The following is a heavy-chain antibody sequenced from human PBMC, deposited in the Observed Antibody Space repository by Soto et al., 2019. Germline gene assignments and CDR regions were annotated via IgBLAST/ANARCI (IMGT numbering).Heavy chain of an antibody. D-gene: IGHD5-18*01. Sequence: EVQLVESGGGLVQPGGSLRLSCAASGFVLSSYSMSWVRQAPGKGLEWVSYIGTGTRTRYYADSVKGRFTISRDXGKXXXXLXMNSLRAEDTALYYCARSYSYGFGYWGQGTLXTXSS. CDR1: GFVLSSYS. V-gene: IGHV3-48*01. CDR3: ARSYSYGFGY. J-gene: IGHJ4*02. CDR2: IGTGTRTR.